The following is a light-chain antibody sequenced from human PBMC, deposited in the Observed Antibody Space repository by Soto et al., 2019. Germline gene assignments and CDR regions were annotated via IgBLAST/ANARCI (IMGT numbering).Light chain of an antibody. Sequence: IVLTQSPSTLSLSPGERATLSCRASQTVSSYLAWYQQKPGQAPRLLIYGASNRATGIPARFSGSGSGTDFTLTISSLEPEDFAVYYCQQYSNWRITFGQGTRVEIK. CDR2: GAS. CDR1: QTVSSY. J-gene: IGKJ5*01. CDR3: QQYSNWRIT. V-gene: IGKV3-11*01.